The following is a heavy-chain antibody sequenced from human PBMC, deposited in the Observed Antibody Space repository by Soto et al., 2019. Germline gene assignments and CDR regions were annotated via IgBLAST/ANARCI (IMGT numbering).Heavy chain of an antibody. J-gene: IGHJ6*02. Sequence: ASVKVSCKASGYTFTSYYMHWVRQAPGQGLEWMGIINPSGGSTSYAQKFQGRVTMTRDTSTSTVYMELSSLRSEDTAVYYCARDRPVSSSSRGQLYYYYYGMDVWGQGTTVTSP. V-gene: IGHV1-46*01. CDR1: GYTFTSYY. CDR3: ARDRPVSSSSRGQLYYYYYGMDV. D-gene: IGHD6-6*01. CDR2: INPSGGST.